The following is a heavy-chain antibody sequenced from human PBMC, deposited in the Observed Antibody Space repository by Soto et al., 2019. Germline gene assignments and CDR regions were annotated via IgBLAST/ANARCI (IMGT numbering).Heavy chain of an antibody. CDR2: ISYDGCNK. CDR3: ARDTVGGVATMIGDY. Sequence: QVQLVESGGGVVQLGRSLRLSCAASGFTFSSYAMHWVRQAPGKGLEWVAVISYDGCNKYYADSVKGRFTISRDNSKNTLYLQMNSLRAEDTAVYYCARDTVGGVATMIGDYWGQGTLVTVSS. V-gene: IGHV3-30-3*01. J-gene: IGHJ4*02. D-gene: IGHD5-12*01. CDR1: GFTFSSYA.